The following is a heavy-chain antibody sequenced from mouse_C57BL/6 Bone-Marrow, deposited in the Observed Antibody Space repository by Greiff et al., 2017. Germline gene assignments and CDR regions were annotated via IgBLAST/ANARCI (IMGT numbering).Heavy chain of an antibody. D-gene: IGHD2-1*01. V-gene: IGHV1-69*01. J-gene: IGHJ3*01. CDR1: GYTFTSYW. CDR2: IDPSDSYT. CDR3: GRWGGNYPFAY. Sequence: VQLQQPGAELVMPGASVKLSCKASGYTFTSYWMHWVKQRPGQGLEWIGEIDPSDSYTNYNQKFKGKSTLTVDKSSSTAYMQLSSLTSEDSAVXYCGRWGGNYPFAYWGQGTLVTVSA.